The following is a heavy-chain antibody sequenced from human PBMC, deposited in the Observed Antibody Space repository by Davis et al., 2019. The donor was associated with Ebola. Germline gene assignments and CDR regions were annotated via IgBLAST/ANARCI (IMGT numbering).Heavy chain of an antibody. CDR1: GFTFSGSA. Sequence: PGGSLRLSCAASGFTFSGSAMHWVRQASGKGLEWVASIKQDGSEKYYVDSVKGRFTISRDNAKNSLYLQMNSLRAEDTALYYCAKGGGYSGYAGRGGMDVWGQGTTVTVSS. CDR2: IKQDGSEK. V-gene: IGHV3-7*05. D-gene: IGHD5-12*01. CDR3: AKGGGYSGYAGRGGMDV. J-gene: IGHJ6*02.